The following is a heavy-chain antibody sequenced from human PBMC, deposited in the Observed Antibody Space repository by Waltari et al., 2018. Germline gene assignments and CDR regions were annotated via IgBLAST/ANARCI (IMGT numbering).Heavy chain of an antibody. Sequence: QAELVQPGAEVKKPGSSVKVSCKASGGTFGSYGITWVRQAPGEGLEWMGGIIPIFGTAPNYAQKFQGRLTVTADESTATVYMDLSGLRSDDTAVYYCARRQLGGPFDPWGQGTLVSVSS. CDR1: GGTFGSYG. V-gene: IGHV1-69*12. CDR3: ARRQLGGPFDP. CDR2: IIPIFGTAP. J-gene: IGHJ5*02. D-gene: IGHD3-16*01.